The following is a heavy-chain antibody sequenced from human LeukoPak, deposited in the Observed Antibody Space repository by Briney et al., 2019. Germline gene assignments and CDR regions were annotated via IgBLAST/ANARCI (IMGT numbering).Heavy chain of an antibody. Sequence: TGGSLRLSCAASGFTFSNAWMSWVRQAPGKGLEWVGRIKSKTDGGTTDYAAPVKGRFTFSRDDSKNTLYLQMNSLRAEDTAVYYCARESVLGIAARDAFDIWGQGTMVTVSS. CDR1: GFTFSNAW. CDR3: ARESVLGIAARDAFDI. D-gene: IGHD6-6*01. V-gene: IGHV3-15*01. CDR2: IKSKTDGGTT. J-gene: IGHJ3*02.